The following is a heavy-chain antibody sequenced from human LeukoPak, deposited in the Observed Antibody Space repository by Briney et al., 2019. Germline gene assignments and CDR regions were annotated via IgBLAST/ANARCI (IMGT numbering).Heavy chain of an antibody. CDR2: INWNGDNT. J-gene: IGHJ5*02. V-gene: IGHV3-20*04. Sequence: GGSLRLSCADSGFTFDDYGMSWVRQAPGKGLEWVSGINWNGDNTPYADSVKGRFTISRDNAKNSLYLQMSSLRAEDTAVYYCAREAYYYGSGSYISWFDPWGQGTLVTVSS. D-gene: IGHD3-10*01. CDR1: GFTFDDYG. CDR3: AREAYYYGSGSYISWFDP.